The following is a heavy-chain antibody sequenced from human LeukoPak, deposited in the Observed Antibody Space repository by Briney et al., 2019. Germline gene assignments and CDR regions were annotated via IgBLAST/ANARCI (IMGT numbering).Heavy chain of an antibody. CDR1: GFTFSSYA. Sequence: GGSLRLSCAASGFTFSSYAMSWVRQAPGKGLEWVSAISGSGGSTYYADSVKGRFTISRDNSKNTLYLQMNSLRAEDTAVYYCARHLKYCSGGSCYYYYYGMDVWGQGTTVTVSS. V-gene: IGHV3-23*01. CDR2: ISGSGGST. D-gene: IGHD2-15*01. J-gene: IGHJ6*02. CDR3: ARHLKYCSGGSCYYYYYGMDV.